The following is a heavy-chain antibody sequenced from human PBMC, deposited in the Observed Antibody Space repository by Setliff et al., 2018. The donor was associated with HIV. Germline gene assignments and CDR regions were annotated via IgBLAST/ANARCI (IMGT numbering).Heavy chain of an antibody. Sequence: SETLSLTCDVSGDLIRNSYYYWAWIRQSPGRGLEWIGYIYYSGTTYYNPSLKSRVTVSVDTSKNQFSLKLSSVTAADTAVYYCASVTIFGVVFDYWGQGTLVTVSS. CDR1: GDLIRNSYYY. CDR3: ASVTIFGVVFDY. J-gene: IGHJ4*02. CDR2: IYYSGTT. V-gene: IGHV4-31*11. D-gene: IGHD3-3*01.